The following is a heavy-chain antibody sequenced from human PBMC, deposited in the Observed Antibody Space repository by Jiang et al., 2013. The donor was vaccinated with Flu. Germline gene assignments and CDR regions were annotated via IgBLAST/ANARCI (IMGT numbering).Heavy chain of an antibody. CDR1: CLHQQLQLL. CDR2: SSYGGVT. J-gene: IGHJ4*02. D-gene: IGHD6-13*01. CDR3: VSRSSSWPLTYVDY. V-gene: IGHV4-39*07. Sequence: GPGLVKPSETLSLTCECLWCLHQQLQLLLGLDPPDPREAAGVDWGPSSYGGVTSYNPSVKSRVTISVDTSENRFSLRLTSVAAADTAMYFCVSRSSSWPLTYVDYWGQGILVTVLL.